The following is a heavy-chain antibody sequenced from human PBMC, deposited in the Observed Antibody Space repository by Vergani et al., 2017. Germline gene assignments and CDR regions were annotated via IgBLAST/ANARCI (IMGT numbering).Heavy chain of an antibody. Sequence: QVQLQESGPGLVKPPGTLSLTCAVSGGSISSSNWWSWVRQPPGKGLEWIGEIYHSGSTNYNPSLKSQVTISVDKSKNQFSLKLSSVTAADTAAYYCARDTRAGNSVGYSYYYYGMDVWGQGTTVTVPS. CDR2: IYHSGST. CDR3: ARDTRAGNSVGYSYYYYGMDV. D-gene: IGHD5-18*01. J-gene: IGHJ6*02. V-gene: IGHV4-4*03. CDR1: GGSISSSNW.